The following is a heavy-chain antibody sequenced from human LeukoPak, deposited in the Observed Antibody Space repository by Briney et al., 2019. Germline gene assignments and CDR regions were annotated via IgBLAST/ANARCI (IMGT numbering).Heavy chain of an antibody. CDR2: IIPILGIA. V-gene: IGHV1-69*04. CDR3: ARGRDSVYDFY. Sequence: SVKVSCKASGGTFSSYAISWVRQGPGQGLGWMGRIIPILGIANYAQKFQGRVTITADKSTSTAYMELSSLRSEDTAVYYCARGRDSVYDFYWGQGTLVTVSS. CDR1: GGTFSSYA. D-gene: IGHD5/OR15-5a*01. J-gene: IGHJ4*02.